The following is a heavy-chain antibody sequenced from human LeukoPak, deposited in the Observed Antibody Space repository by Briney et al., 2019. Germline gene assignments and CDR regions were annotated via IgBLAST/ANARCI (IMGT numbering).Heavy chain of an antibody. CDR1: GYTFTSYD. CDR2: IYPRDGST. CDR3: ARDQEGFDY. Sequence: KPGASVKVSCKASGYTFTSYDINWVRQATGQGLEWMGMIYPRDGSTSYAQKFQGRVTVTRDTSTSTVHMELSGLRSEDTAVYYCARDQEGFDYWGQGTLVTVSS. V-gene: IGHV1-46*01. J-gene: IGHJ4*02.